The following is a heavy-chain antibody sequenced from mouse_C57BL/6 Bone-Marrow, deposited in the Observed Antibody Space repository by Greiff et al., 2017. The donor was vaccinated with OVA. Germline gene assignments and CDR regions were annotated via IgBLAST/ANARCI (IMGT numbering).Heavy chain of an antibody. CDR1: GYTFTSYW. CDR2: IDHSASYT. J-gene: IGHJ2*01. Sequence: VQLQQPGAELVKPGASVKLSCKASGYTFTSYWMQWVKQRPGPGLEWVGEIDHSASYTNYNQKFKGKATLTVDTSSSTAYMQLSSLTSEDSAVYYCARGDYSNYVVDYWGQGTTLTVSS. D-gene: IGHD2-5*01. V-gene: IGHV1-50*01. CDR3: ARGDYSNYVVDY.